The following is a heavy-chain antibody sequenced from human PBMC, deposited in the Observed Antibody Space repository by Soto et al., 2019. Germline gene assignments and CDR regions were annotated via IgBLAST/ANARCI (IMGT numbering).Heavy chain of an antibody. V-gene: IGHV3-48*03. CDR3: ARDSRGGAARRPTFYY. J-gene: IGHJ4*02. CDR2: IGRSGETI. CDR1: GFTFSSFE. D-gene: IGHD6-6*01. Sequence: GGSLRLSCVGSGFTFSSFEMNWVRQTPGKGLEWLSYIGRSGETIYYADSVKARFTISRDNAKSSLFLQMNGLREEDTGIYYCARDSRGGAARRPTFYYWGRGTLVTVSS.